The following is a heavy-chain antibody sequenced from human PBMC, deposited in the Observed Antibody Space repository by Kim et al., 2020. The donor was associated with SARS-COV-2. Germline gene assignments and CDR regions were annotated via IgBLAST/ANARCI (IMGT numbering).Heavy chain of an antibody. V-gene: IGHV4-31*03. Sequence: SETLSLTCTVSGGSISSGGYYWIWIRPHPGKGLVWIVYIYYSASTYYNPSLKSRVTISVDTSKNQFSLKLSSVTAADTAVYYCARAPRRIIAIFGVVTHLDYWGQGTLVTVSS. CDR3: ARAPRRIIAIFGVVTHLDY. D-gene: IGHD3-3*01. CDR1: GGSISSGGYY. CDR2: IYYSAST. J-gene: IGHJ4*02.